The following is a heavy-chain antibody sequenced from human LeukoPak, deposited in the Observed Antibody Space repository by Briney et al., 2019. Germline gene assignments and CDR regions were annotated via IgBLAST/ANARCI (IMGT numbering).Heavy chain of an antibody. CDR2: IHASGST. D-gene: IGHD6-19*01. Sequence: SETLSLTCTVSTGSISSYYRSWIRQPAGKGLEWIGRIHASGSTNYNPSLKSRVTMSVDTPKNQFSLKLSSVTAADTAIYFCARGDRAVAGAWGWFDPWGQGTLVTVSS. CDR1: TGSISSYY. CDR3: ARGDRAVAGAWGWFDP. V-gene: IGHV4-4*07. J-gene: IGHJ5*02.